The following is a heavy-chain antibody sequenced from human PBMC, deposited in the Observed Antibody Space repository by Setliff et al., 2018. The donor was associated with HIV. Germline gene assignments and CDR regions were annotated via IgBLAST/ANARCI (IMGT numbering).Heavy chain of an antibody. J-gene: IGHJ4*02. D-gene: IGHD3-22*01. CDR3: ARDHKYYYDSSGLDY. CDR2: FYHSGST. CDR1: GGSINSSSYY. Sequence: SETLSLTCDVSGGSINSSSYYWGWIRQPPGKGLEWIGTFYHSGSTYYNPSVKSRVTISIDTSKNQFSLRLSSVTAADTAVYYCARDHKYYYDSSGLDYWGQGTLVTVSS. V-gene: IGHV4-39*07.